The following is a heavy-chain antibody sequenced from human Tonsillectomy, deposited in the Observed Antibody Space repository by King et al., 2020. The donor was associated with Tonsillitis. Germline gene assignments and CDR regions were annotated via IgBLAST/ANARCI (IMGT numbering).Heavy chain of an antibody. J-gene: IGHJ4*02. Sequence: VQLQESGPGLVKASETLSLTCTVSGGSITSGGYYWSWIRQHPGKGLEWIGYIFYSGTAYYNPSLKSRLTLSVNTSKNQFSLRLTSVTSADTAVYYFARTAAGKDFDFWGQGTLVTVSS. CDR2: IFYSGTA. V-gene: IGHV4-31*03. CDR1: GGSITSGGYY. CDR3: ARTAAGKDFDF. D-gene: IGHD6-13*01.